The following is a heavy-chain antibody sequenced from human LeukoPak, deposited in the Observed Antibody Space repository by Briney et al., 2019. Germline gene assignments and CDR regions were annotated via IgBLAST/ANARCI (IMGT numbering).Heavy chain of an antibody. D-gene: IGHD6-6*01. V-gene: IGHV4-4*09. J-gene: IGHJ6*03. CDR3: ARRTYGSSSRYYYYYMDV. CDR2: IYTSGST. Sequence: SETLSLTCTVSGGSISSYYWSWIRQPPGKGLEWIGYIYTSGSTNYNPSLKSRVTISVDTSKNQFSLKLSSVTAADTAVYYCARRTYGSSSRYYYYYMDVWGKGTTVTVSS. CDR1: GGSISSYY.